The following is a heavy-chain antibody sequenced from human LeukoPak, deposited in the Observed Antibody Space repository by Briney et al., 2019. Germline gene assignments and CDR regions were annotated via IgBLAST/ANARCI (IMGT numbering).Heavy chain of an antibody. J-gene: IGHJ4*02. CDR1: GFTFSNYA. Sequence: GGSLRLSCAASGFTFSNYAMNWVRQAPGKGLEWVSSINGNGGSTYYADSVKGRFTISRDNSKNTLCLQMNTLRAEDTAVYYCAKGPVLRFDYWGQGTLVTVSS. CDR2: INGNGGST. V-gene: IGHV3-23*01. D-gene: IGHD3-3*01. CDR3: AKGPVLRFDY.